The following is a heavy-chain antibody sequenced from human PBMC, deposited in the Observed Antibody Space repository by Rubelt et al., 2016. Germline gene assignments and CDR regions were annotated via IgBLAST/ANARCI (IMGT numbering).Heavy chain of an antibody. D-gene: IGHD6-19*01. CDR2: INHSGST. V-gene: IGHV4-34*01. Sequence: GLEWIGEINHSGSTNYNPSLKSRVTISVDTSKKQFSLKLSSVTAADTAVYYCARVFSGWRPFDYWGQGTLVTVSS. J-gene: IGHJ4*02. CDR3: ARVFSGWRPFDY.